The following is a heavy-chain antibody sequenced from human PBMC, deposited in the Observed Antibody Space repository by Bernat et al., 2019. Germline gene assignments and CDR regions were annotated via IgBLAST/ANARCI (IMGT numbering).Heavy chain of an antibody. V-gene: IGHV3-23*01. J-gene: IGHJ4*02. Sequence: EVQLLESGGGLVQPGGSLRLSCAASGFTFSSYAMSWVRQAPGKGLEWVSALSGSGGSTYYADSVKGRFTISRDNSKNTLYLQMNSLRVEDTAVYYCAKEETLGEYYFDYWGQGTLVTVSS. D-gene: IGHD3-16*01. CDR3: AKEETLGEYYFDY. CDR1: GFTFSSYA. CDR2: LSGSGGST.